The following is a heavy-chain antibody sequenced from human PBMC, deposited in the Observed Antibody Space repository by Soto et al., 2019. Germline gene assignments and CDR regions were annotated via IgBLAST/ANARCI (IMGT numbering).Heavy chain of an antibody. CDR1: GFTFSDYY. CDR3: ARSSGLGIDF. Sequence: GGSLRLSCAASGFTFSDYYMSWIRQAPGKGLEWVAVISSNGSTKYYEDSVTGRFTISRDNPRSALYLQMDSLRAEDTGVYYCARSSGLGIDFWGQGTLVTVSS. D-gene: IGHD6-19*01. CDR2: ISSNGSTK. J-gene: IGHJ4*02. V-gene: IGHV3-11*04.